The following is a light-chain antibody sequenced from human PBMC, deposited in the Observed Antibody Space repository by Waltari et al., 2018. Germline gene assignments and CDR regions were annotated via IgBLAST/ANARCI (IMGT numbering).Light chain of an antibody. CDR1: QSIVHSDGNIH. CDR2: KVS. V-gene: IGKV2-30*02. Sequence: VVMTQSTLSLPVTLGQPDSISCKSSQSIVHSDGNIHWNWLQQRPGQSPRRLIYKVSSRDSGVPERFSGSGSGTDFKLKISRVEAEDVGVYYCMQGTHWPYTFGQGTKLDIK. CDR3: MQGTHWPYT. J-gene: IGKJ2*01.